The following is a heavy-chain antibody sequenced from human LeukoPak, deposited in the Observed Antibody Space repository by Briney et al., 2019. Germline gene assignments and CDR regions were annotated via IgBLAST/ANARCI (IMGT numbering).Heavy chain of an antibody. CDR2: IYYSGST. J-gene: IGHJ3*02. D-gene: IGHD2/OR15-2a*01. V-gene: IGHV4-59*08. Sequence: SETLSLTCTVSGGSISSYYWSWIRQPPGKGLEWIGYIYYSGSTNYNPSLKSRVTISVDTSKNQFSLKLSSVTAADTAVYYCAAWTSAAYFLDAFDISGQGTMVTVSS. CDR3: AAWTSAAYFLDAFDI. CDR1: GGSISSYY.